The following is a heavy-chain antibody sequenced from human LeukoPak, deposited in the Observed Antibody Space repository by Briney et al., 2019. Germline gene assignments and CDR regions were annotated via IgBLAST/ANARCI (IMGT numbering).Heavy chain of an antibody. Sequence: GESLRISCKGSGYTFSSYWIGWVRQIPGKGLEWMGIIYPGDSDTRYSPSLQGQVTISVDTSIGTAYLQWSSLKASYTAIYYCARQNDFRLDYWGQGTLVTVSS. CDR3: ARQNDFRLDY. J-gene: IGHJ4*02. V-gene: IGHV5-51*01. CDR1: GYTFSSYW. D-gene: IGHD3-3*01. CDR2: IYPGDSDT.